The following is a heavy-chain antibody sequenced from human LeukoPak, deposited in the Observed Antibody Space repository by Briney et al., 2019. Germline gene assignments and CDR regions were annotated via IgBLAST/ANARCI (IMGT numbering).Heavy chain of an antibody. CDR3: ARATTTVTTDWFDP. V-gene: IGHV3-11*06. D-gene: IGHD4-17*01. CDR1: GFTFSDYY. Sequence: GGSLRLSCAASGFTFSDYYMSWIRQAPGKGLEWVSYISSSSSSYTNYADSVKGRFTISRDNAKNSLYLQMNSLRAEDTAVYYCARATTTVTTDWFDPWGQGSLVTVSS. J-gene: IGHJ5*02. CDR2: ISSSSSSYT.